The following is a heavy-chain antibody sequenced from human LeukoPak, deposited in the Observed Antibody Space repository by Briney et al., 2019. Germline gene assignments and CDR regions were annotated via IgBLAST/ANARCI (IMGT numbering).Heavy chain of an antibody. CDR2: TRNKPHKYTT. V-gene: IGHV3-72*01. J-gene: IGHJ6*03. D-gene: IGHD6-6*01. CDR3: ARGAARRYYYYYYMDV. Sequence: GGSLRLSCAASGFTFSDHYMDWVRQAPGKGLEWVGRTRNKPHKYTTEYAASVKGRFIVSRDDSKNSLYLQMNSLRAEDTALYYCARGAARRYYYYYYMDVWGKGTTVTVSS. CDR1: GFTFSDHY.